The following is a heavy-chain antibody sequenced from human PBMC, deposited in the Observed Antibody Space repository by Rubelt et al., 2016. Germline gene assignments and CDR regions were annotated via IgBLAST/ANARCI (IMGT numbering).Heavy chain of an antibody. CDR1: GGYY. CDR3: ARHVRRRSGIDY. D-gene: IGHD1-26*01. V-gene: IGHV4-31*02. Sequence: GGYYWSWIRQHPGKGLEWIGYIYYSGSTYYNPSLKSRVTISVDTSKNQFSLKLSSVTAADTAVYYCARHVRRRSGIDYWGQGTLVTVSS. J-gene: IGHJ4*02. CDR2: IYYSGST.